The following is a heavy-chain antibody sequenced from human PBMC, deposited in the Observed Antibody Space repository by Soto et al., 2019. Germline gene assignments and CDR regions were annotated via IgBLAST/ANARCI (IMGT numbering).Heavy chain of an antibody. V-gene: IGHV3-23*01. CDR1: GFTFSSYA. CDR2: ISGSGGST. CDR3: AKEVSSWYYFDY. Sequence: GWSLRLSCAASGFTFSSYAMSWVRQAPGKGLEWVSAISGSGGSTYYADSVKGRFTISIDNSKNTLYLQMNSLRAEDTAVYYCAKEVSSWYYFDYWGQGTLVTVSS. J-gene: IGHJ4*02. D-gene: IGHD6-13*01.